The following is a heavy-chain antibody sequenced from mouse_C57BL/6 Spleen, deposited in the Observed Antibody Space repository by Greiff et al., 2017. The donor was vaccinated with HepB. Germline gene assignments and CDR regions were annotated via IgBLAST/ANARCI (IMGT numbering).Heavy chain of an antibody. CDR2: ISSGGSYT. CDR3: ARNYGSSWYFDV. D-gene: IGHD1-1*01. J-gene: IGHJ1*03. Sequence: EVQLVESGGDLVKPGGSLKLSCAASGFTFSSYGMSWVRQTPDKRLEWVATISSGGSYTYYPDSVKGRFTISRDNAKNTLYLQMSSLKSEDTAMYYCARNYGSSWYFDVWGTGTTVTVSS. V-gene: IGHV5-6*01. CDR1: GFTFSSYG.